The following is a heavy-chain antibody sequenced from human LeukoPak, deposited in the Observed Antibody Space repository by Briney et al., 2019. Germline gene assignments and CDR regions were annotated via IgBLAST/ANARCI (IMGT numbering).Heavy chain of an antibody. CDR3: ARHQPYSSSWYSYYYYYGMDV. J-gene: IGHJ6*02. CDR1: GGSISSYY. V-gene: IGHV4-59*08. D-gene: IGHD6-13*01. CDR2: IYYSGST. Sequence: SETLSLTCTVSGGSISSYYWSWIRQPPGKGLEWIGYIYYSGSTNYNPSLKSRVTISVDTSKNQFSLKLSSVTAADTAVYYCARHQPYSSSWYSYYYYYGMDVWGQGTTVTVSS.